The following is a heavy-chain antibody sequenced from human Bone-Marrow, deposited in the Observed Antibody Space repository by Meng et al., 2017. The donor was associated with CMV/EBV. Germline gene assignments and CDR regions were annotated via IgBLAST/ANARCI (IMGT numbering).Heavy chain of an antibody. D-gene: IGHD6-19*01. CDR2: TYYRSKLYN. J-gene: IGHJ4*02. V-gene: IGHV6-1*01. CDR3: ARELLVDSGWNYFDY. CDR1: GDSVSSNSAA. Sequence: SETLSLTCAISGDSVSSNSAAWNWIRQSPSRGLEWLGRTYYRSKLYNDYAVSVKSRITINPDKSKNQFSLQLFSVTPEDTAVYYCARELLVDSGWNYFDYWGQGTLVTVSS.